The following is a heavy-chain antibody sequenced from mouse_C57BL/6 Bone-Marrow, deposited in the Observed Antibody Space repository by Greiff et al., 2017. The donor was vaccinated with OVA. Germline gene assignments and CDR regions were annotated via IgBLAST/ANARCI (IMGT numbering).Heavy chain of an antibody. D-gene: IGHD2-3*01. CDR2: INPSNGGT. V-gene: IGHV1-53*01. CDR1: GYTFTSYW. J-gene: IGHJ4*01. Sequence: QVQLQQPGTELVKPGASVKLSCKASGYTFTSYWMHWVKQRPGQGLEWIGNINPSNGGTNYNEKFKSTATLTVDKSSSTAYMQLSSLTSEDSAVYYCAREGWLLRNYYAMDYWGQGTSVTVSS. CDR3: AREGWLLRNYYAMDY.